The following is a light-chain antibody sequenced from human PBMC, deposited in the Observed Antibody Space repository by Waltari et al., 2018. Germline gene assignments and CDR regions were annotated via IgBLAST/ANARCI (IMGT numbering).Light chain of an antibody. Sequence: DIQMTQSPSSLSASVRDRVTITCRASQVISNDLAWFQQKPGEAPKSLIYAASSLQSGVPSRFSGSGSGTDFTLTITSLQPEDFATYYCQQYNNYPFTFGGGTKVEIK. V-gene: IGKV1-16*01. CDR3: QQYNNYPFT. CDR1: QVISND. J-gene: IGKJ4*01. CDR2: AAS.